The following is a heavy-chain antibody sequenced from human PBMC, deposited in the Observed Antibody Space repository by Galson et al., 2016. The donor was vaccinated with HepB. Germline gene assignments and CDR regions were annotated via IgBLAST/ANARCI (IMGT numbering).Heavy chain of an antibody. CDR3: VRDQFGDYYYGLDV. Sequence: SLRLSCAASGFTFSDYYMSWIRQAPGKGLEWISYMSNSGSTILYADSVKGRFTISRDNTKNSLYMQMNRLRVEDTAVYYCVRDQFGDYYYGLDVWGQGTTVIVSS. V-gene: IGHV3-11*01. CDR1: GFTFSDYY. D-gene: IGHD3-16*01. J-gene: IGHJ6*02. CDR2: MSNSGSTI.